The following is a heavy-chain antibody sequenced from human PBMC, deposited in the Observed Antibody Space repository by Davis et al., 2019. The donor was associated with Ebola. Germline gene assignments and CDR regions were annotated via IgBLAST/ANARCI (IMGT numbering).Heavy chain of an antibody. V-gene: IGHV3-23*01. CDR2: ISGSGGDP. CDR3: AKRATVKVAGANYYNAMDV. D-gene: IGHD6-19*01. Sequence: GESLKISCSPSFFPFTTYAMTWVRQAPGKGLEWVSRISGSGGDPHYADAVKGRFTISRDNSKNTLYLQMNSLRAEDTAVFYCAKRATVKVAGANYYNAMDVWGKGTTVTVST. CDR1: FFPFTTYA. J-gene: IGHJ6*04.